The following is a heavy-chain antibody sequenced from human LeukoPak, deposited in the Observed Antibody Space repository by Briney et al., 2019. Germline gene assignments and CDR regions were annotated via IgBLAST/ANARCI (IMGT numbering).Heavy chain of an antibody. J-gene: IGHJ4*02. V-gene: IGHV1-18*01. CDR1: GYTFTNYG. CDR3: ARDGGGGYVGNY. CDR2: ISAYNGNT. Sequence: ASVKVSCKASGYTFTNYGIIWVRQAPGQGLEWRGWISAYNGNTKYPQKFQGRLTMTTDTSRSTTYMELRSLRSDDTAVYYCARDGGGGYVGNYWGQGTLVTVSS. D-gene: IGHD5-12*01.